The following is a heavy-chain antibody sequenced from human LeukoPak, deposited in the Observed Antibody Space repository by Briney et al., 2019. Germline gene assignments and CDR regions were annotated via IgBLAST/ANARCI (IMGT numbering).Heavy chain of an antibody. Sequence: GRSLRLSCATSGFTFSGYGIHWVRRAPGKGRLWVSFISYDRRDKYDADSVKGRFTISRDNSQNTLYLQMNSLRAEDTAVYYCAKRGMSGSYYYFDYWGQGTLVTVSS. J-gene: IGHJ4*02. D-gene: IGHD1-26*01. V-gene: IGHV3-30*18. CDR3: AKRGMSGSYYYFDY. CDR2: ISYDRRDK. CDR1: GFTFSGYG.